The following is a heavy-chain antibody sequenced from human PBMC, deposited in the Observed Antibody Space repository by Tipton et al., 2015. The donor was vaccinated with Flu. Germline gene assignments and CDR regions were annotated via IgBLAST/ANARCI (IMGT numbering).Heavy chain of an antibody. V-gene: IGHV1-69*08. CDR2: IIPILGSA. CDR3: ARGNGDYGEDY. J-gene: IGHJ4*02. D-gene: IGHD4-17*01. Sequence: QSGPEVKKPGSSVKVSCKASGGTFTSYTFSWVRQAPGQGLEWMGRIIPILGSADYAQKFRGRITITADKSSSTAYLRLSSLTSEDTAVYFCARGNGDYGEDYWGQGTLLTVSS. CDR1: GGTFTSYT.